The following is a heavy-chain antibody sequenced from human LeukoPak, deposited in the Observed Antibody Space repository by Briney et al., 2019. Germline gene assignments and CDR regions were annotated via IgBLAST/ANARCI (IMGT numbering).Heavy chain of an antibody. Sequence: GGSLRLSCAASGFTFSNAWMSWVRQAPGKGLEWVGRIKSKTDGGTTDYAAPVKGRFTISRDDSKNTLYLQMNSLKTEDTAVYYCTTGIAAAGTSTTNLYYYYMDVWGKGTTVTVSS. CDR3: TTGIAAAGTSTTNLYYYYMDV. CDR1: GFTFSNAW. CDR2: IKSKTDGGTT. V-gene: IGHV3-15*01. D-gene: IGHD6-13*01. J-gene: IGHJ6*03.